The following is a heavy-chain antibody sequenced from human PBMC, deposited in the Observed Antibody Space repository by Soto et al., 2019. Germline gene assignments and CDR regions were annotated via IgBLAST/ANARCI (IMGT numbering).Heavy chain of an antibody. CDR2: INHSGST. CDR3: ARGRYYYGSGSYLNWFDP. D-gene: IGHD3-10*01. J-gene: IGHJ5*02. Sequence: SETLSLTCAVYGGSFSGYYWSWLRQPPGKGLEWIGEINHSGSTNYNPSLKSRVTISVDTSKNQFSLKLSSVTAADTAVYYCARGRYYYGSGSYLNWFDPWGQGTLVTVSS. V-gene: IGHV4-34*01. CDR1: GGSFSGYY.